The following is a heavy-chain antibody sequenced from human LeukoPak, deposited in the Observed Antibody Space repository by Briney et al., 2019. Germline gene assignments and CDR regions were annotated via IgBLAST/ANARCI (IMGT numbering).Heavy chain of an antibody. CDR2: ISHDGGNK. D-gene: IGHD6-19*01. Sequence: PGGSLRLSCAASGFTFSSYGMHWVRQASGKGLEWVAVISHDGGNKNYADSVKGRFTIFRDNSKNTLYLQMNSLRAEDTAVYYCAKDTSGWAYYFDYWGQGTLVTVSS. J-gene: IGHJ4*02. CDR3: AKDTSGWAYYFDY. CDR1: GFTFSSYG. V-gene: IGHV3-30*18.